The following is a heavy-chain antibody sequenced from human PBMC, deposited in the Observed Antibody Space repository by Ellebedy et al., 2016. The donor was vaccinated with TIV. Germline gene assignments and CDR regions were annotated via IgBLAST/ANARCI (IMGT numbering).Heavy chain of an antibody. CDR3: ARGRETSVSYDEAFDI. CDR1: GFSFSDYY. Sequence: PGGSLRLSCAASGFSFSDYYMSWIRQTPGKGLEWVSYISSSGSYTNYADSVKGRFTISRDNAKNSLDLQMNSLRVEDTAVYYCARGRETSVSYDEAFDIWGQGTMVTVSS. J-gene: IGHJ3*02. D-gene: IGHD1-26*01. V-gene: IGHV3-11*06. CDR2: ISSSGSYT.